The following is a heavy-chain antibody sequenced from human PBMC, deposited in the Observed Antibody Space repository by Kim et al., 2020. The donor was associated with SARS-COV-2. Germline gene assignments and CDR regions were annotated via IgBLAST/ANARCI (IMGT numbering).Heavy chain of an antibody. V-gene: IGHV3-21*01. CDR2: ISSSSYI. Sequence: GGSLRLSCAASGFTFSSYSMNWVRQAPGKGLEWVSSISSSSYIYYADSVKGRFTISRDNAKNSLYLQMNSLRAEDTAVYYCAREGILEPDDSGIAYYYYYGMDVWGQGTTVTVSS. CDR1: GFTFSSYS. CDR3: AREGILEPDDSGIAYYYYYGMDV. D-gene: IGHD3-3*01. J-gene: IGHJ6*02.